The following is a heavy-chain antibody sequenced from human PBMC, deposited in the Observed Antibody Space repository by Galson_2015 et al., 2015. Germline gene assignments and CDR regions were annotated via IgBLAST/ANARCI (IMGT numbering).Heavy chain of an antibody. V-gene: IGHV5-51*03. J-gene: IGHJ4*02. CDR3: AILYYYDRSGSSTVAFVY. CDR1: GYSFTTSW. CDR2: IYPGDSDT. Sequence: QSGAEVKKPGESLKISCKGSGYSFTTSWIGWVRQMPGKGLEWMGIIYPGDSDTRYSPSFQGQVTISADRSISTAYLQWSSLKASDTAFYYCAILYYYDRSGSSTVAFVYWGQGTLVPVSS. D-gene: IGHD3-22*01.